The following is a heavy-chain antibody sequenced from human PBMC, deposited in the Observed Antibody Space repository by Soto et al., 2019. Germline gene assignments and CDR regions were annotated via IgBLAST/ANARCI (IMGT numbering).Heavy chain of an antibody. J-gene: IGHJ4*02. V-gene: IGHV2-5*02. CDR3: TRGEKYYDFLAGYYYFDN. CDR1: GFSLSTSGVA. Sequence: QITLKESGPTLVKPTQTLTLTCTFSGFSLSTSGVAVGWIRRPPGKALEWLALIYWDDDRRYSPSLKSRLTITKDTSKIQVVLTMTNMDPVDTATYYCTRGEKYYDFLAGYYYFDNWGQGTLVTVSS. D-gene: IGHD3-9*01. CDR2: IYWDDDR.